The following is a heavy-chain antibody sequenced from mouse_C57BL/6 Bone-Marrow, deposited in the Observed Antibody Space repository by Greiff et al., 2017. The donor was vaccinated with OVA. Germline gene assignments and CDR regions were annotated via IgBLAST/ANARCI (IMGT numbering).Heavy chain of an antibody. CDR1: GYTFTSYG. CDR3: AREPNWDFDY. J-gene: IGHJ2*01. CDR2: IYPRSGNT. D-gene: IGHD4-1*01. V-gene: IGHV1-81*01. Sequence: QVQLKESGAELARPGASVKLSCKASGYTFTSYGISWVKQRTGQGLEWIGEIYPRSGNTYYNEKFKGKATLTADKSYSTAYMELRSLTSEDSAVYFCAREPNWDFDYWGQGTTLTVSS.